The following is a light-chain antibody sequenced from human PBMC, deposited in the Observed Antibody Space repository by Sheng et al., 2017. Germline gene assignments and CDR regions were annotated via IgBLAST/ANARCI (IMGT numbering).Light chain of an antibody. Sequence: DIQMTQSPSTLSASVGDRVTITCRASQSISSWLAWYQQKPGKAPKLLIYKASSLESGVPSRFSGSGSGTEFTLTISSLQPDDFATYYCQQYNSYSQPTFGPGTKVDIK. J-gene: IGKJ3*01. V-gene: IGKV1-5*03. CDR2: KAS. CDR1: QSISSW. CDR3: QQYNSYSQPT.